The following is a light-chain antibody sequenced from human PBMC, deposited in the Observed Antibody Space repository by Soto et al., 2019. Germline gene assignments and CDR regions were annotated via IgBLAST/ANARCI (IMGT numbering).Light chain of an antibody. CDR3: ETWDSNTRV. Sequence: QPVVTQSSSASASLGSSVKLTCTLSSGHSSYIIAWHQQQPGKAPRYLMKLEGSGSYNKGSGVPDRFSGSSSGADRYLTISNLQSEDEADYYCETWDSNTRVFGGGTKVTVL. V-gene: IGLV4-60*03. CDR1: SGHSSYI. J-gene: IGLJ2*01. CDR2: LEGSGSY.